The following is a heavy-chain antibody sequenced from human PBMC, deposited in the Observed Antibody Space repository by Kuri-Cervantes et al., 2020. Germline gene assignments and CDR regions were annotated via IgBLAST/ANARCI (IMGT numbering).Heavy chain of an antibody. J-gene: IGHJ3*02. CDR2: IDWDDGK. V-gene: IGHV2-70D*14. D-gene: IGHD1-26*01. CDR3: ARLGKGNYYGAFDI. CDR1: RFSLSTSRMS. Sequence: SGPTLVKPTQTRTLTCTFSRFSLSTSRMSVSWLRQPPGKALEWLARIDWDDGKFYSTSLKTRLTISKDTSKNQVVHTMTNMDPVDTATYYCARLGKGNYYGAFDIWGQGTMVTVSS.